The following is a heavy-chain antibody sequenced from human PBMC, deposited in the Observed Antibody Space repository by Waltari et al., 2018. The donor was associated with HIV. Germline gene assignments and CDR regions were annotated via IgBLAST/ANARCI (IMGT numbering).Heavy chain of an antibody. V-gene: IGHV1-18*01. D-gene: IGHD2-21*02. CDR2: ISTKNVNT. CDR1: GYTFTSYG. Sequence: QVQLVQSGAEVKKPGASVKVSCKASGYTFTSYGISWVRQAPGQGLEGMGWISTKNVNTNKQQKPQGGDTMTTDTSRSTPYRGLRGLGSDDPAVYYWAGGGGGGGDCPFDYWGQGTLVTVSS. J-gene: IGHJ4*02. CDR3: AGGGGGGGDCPFDY.